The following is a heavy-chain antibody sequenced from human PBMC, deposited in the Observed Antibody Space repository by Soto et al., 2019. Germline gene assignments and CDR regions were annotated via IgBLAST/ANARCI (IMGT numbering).Heavy chain of an antibody. D-gene: IGHD3-10*01. CDR3: ACSITMVRGVISWFDP. V-gene: IGHV4-34*01. CDR1: GGSFSGYY. CDR2: INHSGST. Sequence: SETLSLTCAVYGGSFSGYYWSWIRQPPGKGLEWIGEINHSGSTNYNPSLKSRVTISVDTSKNQFSLKLSSVTAADTAVYYCACSITMVRGVISWFDPWGQGTLVTVSS. J-gene: IGHJ5*02.